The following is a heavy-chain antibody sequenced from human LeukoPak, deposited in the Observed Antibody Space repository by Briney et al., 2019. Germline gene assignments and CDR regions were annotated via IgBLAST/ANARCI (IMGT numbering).Heavy chain of an antibody. D-gene: IGHD6-19*01. CDR3: AKRGAGPSIAVFDY. Sequence: ASVKVSCKAFGYPFTAYYMHWARQAPGQGLEWMGWINPATGETKYAQNFQDRVTMTTDTSITRVYMELRRLTSDDTAVYYCAKRGAGPSIAVFDYWGQGTLVTVSS. J-gene: IGHJ4*02. V-gene: IGHV1-2*02. CDR1: GYPFTAYY. CDR2: INPATGET.